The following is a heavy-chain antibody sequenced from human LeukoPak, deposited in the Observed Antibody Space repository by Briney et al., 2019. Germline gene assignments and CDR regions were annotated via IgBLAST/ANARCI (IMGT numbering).Heavy chain of an antibody. V-gene: IGHV1-69*05. Sequence: SVKASCKASGGTFSSYAISWVRQAPGQGLEWMGGIIPIFGTANYAQKFQGRVTITTDESTSTAYMELSSLRSEDTAVYYCASVREIPANYYDSSGYYSYFDYWGQGTLVTVSS. D-gene: IGHD3-22*01. J-gene: IGHJ4*02. CDR3: ASVREIPANYYDSSGYYSYFDY. CDR2: IIPIFGTA. CDR1: GGTFSSYA.